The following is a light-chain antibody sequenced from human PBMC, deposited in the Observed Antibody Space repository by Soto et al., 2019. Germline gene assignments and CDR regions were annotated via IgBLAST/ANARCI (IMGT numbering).Light chain of an antibody. CDR2: DAS. Sequence: DIQMTQSPPSLSASVGDRVTITCQASQDIGTYLNWYQHKPGKAPNLVIYDASNLETGVPSRFSGGGSGTDFTFTISSLRPEDIATYYCQHSKQLPLFGPGTKVDF. CDR3: QHSKQLPL. CDR1: QDIGTY. V-gene: IGKV1-33*01. J-gene: IGKJ3*01.